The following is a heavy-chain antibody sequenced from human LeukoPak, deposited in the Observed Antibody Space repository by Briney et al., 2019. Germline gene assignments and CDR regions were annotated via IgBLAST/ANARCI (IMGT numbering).Heavy chain of an antibody. CDR2: ISGSGGST. V-gene: IGHV3-23*01. CDR3: ASPVSRFLEWSRRVYYMDV. J-gene: IGHJ6*03. D-gene: IGHD3-3*01. Sequence: GGSLRLSCAASGFTFSSYAMSWVRQAPGKGLEWVSAISGSGGSTYYADSVKGRFTISRDNSKNTLYLQMNSLRAEDTAVYYCASPVSRFLEWSRRVYYMDVWGKGTTVTVSS. CDR1: GFTFSSYA.